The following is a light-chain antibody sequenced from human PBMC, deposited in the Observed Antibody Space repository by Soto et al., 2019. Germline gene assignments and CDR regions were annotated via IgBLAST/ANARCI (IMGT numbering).Light chain of an antibody. CDR3: QQYYSYPLT. CDR1: QTISRY. J-gene: IGKJ1*01. CDR2: AAS. V-gene: IGKV1-39*01. Sequence: DTQMTQSPSSLSASVGDGVTITCRTSQTISRYLNWYQQKPGKAPKLLIYAASNLQSGVPSRFSGSGSGTDFTLTISCLQSEDFATYYCQQYYSYPLTFGQGTKVDIK.